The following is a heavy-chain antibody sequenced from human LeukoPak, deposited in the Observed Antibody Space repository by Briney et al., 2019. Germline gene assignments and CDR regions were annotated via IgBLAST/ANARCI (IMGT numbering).Heavy chain of an antibody. V-gene: IGHV3-30*04. CDR1: GFTFSHYA. D-gene: IGHD3-22*01. Sequence: GSLRLSCAASGFTFSHYALHWVRPAPGKGLEWVALIGHDGADKYYADSVKFRFLISRDNSNNMLFLQMNSLIIEDTAVYYCARNSDYYDYSPQSVWGQGTLVIVS. CDR2: IGHDGADK. J-gene: IGHJ4*02. CDR3: ARNSDYYDYSPQSV.